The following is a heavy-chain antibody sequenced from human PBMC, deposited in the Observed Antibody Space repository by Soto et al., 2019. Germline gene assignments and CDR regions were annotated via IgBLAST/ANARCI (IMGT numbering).Heavy chain of an antibody. J-gene: IGHJ2*01. CDR2: IYYSGST. CDR3: ARDKMGGWYFDL. Sequence: QVQLQESGPGLVKPSQTLSLTCSVSGGSISSGGYYWNWIRQHPGKGLEWIGYIYYSGSTYYNPSLKSRXXIXVXXSKNKFSLKLSSVTAADTAVYYCARDKMGGWYFDLWGRGTLVTVSS. V-gene: IGHV4-31*03. D-gene: IGHD3-16*01. CDR1: GGSISSGGYY.